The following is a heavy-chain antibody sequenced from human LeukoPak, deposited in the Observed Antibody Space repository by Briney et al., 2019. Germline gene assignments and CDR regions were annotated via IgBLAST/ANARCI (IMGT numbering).Heavy chain of an antibody. CDR1: GYTFTSYG. V-gene: IGHV1-18*01. CDR3: ARAGYDLLTLAPAPANDY. Sequence: GASVKVSCKASGYTFTSYGFNWVRQAPGQGLEWMGWIIAYNGNTNYAQTLQGRVTMTTDTSTSTAYMELRSLRSDDTAVYYCARAGYDLLTLAPAPANDYWGQGTLVTVSS. CDR2: IIAYNGNT. D-gene: IGHD3-9*01. J-gene: IGHJ4*02.